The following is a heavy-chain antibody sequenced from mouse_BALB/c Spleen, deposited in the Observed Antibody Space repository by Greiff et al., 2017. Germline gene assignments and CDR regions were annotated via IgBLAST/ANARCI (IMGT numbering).Heavy chain of an antibody. CDR2: INPSNGGT. J-gene: IGHJ3*01. Sequence: VKLVESGAELVKPGASVKLSCKASGYTFTSYYMYWVKQRPGQGLEWIGEINPSNGGTNFNEKFKSKATLTVDKSSSTAYMQLSSLTSEDSAVYYCTLYRYDGRFAYWGQGTLVTVSA. V-gene: IGHV1S81*02. CDR1: GYTFTSYY. CDR3: TLYRYDGRFAY. D-gene: IGHD2-14*01.